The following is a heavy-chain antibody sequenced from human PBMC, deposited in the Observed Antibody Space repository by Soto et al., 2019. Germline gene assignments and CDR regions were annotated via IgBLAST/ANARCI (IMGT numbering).Heavy chain of an antibody. CDR2: IYYSGST. D-gene: IGHD2-15*01. CDR3: ARGGRVLLTAGKDY. Sequence: SETLSLTCTVSGDFNNIYYWSWIRQPPGKGLEWIGYIYYSGSTYYNPSLKSRVTISVDTSKNQFSLKLSSVTAADTAVYYCARGGRVLLTAGKDYWGQGTLFTFSS. CDR1: GDFNNIYY. J-gene: IGHJ4*02. V-gene: IGHV4-59*08.